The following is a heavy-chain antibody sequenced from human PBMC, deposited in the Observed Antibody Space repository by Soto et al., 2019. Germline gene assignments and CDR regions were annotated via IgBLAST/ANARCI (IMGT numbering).Heavy chain of an antibody. CDR1: GITLNYSG. J-gene: IGHJ6*02. D-gene: IGHD5-12*01. Sequence: QVQLVESGGGVVQPGRSLRLSCRVSGITLNYSGIHWVRQAPGKGLEWMAVISHDGSEQYYADSMKGRLNISRDNSKNTVNRQMNSLRGEDTAIYYCVQDRVPGAYGHYYGMDVWGQGTTVTVSS. V-gene: IGHV3-30*18. CDR3: VQDRVPGAYGHYYGMDV. CDR2: ISHDGSEQ.